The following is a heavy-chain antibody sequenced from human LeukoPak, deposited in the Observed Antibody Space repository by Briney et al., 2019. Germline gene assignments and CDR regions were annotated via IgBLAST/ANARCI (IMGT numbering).Heavy chain of an antibody. Sequence: GGSLRLSCAASGFTFSSYWMSWVRQAPGKGLEWVANIKQDGSEKYYVDSVKGRFTISRDNAKNSLYLQMNSLRAEDTAVYYCARDSGGLWPYYYGMDVWGQGTTVTVSS. CDR3: ARDSGGLWPYYYGMDV. D-gene: IGHD2-8*02. CDR1: GFTFSSYW. V-gene: IGHV3-7*03. CDR2: IKQDGSEK. J-gene: IGHJ6*02.